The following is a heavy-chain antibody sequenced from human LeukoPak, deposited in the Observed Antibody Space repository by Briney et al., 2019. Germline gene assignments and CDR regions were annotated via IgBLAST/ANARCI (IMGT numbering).Heavy chain of an antibody. Sequence: GGSLRLSCAASGFTFGDYAMHWVRQAPGKGLEWVSLISGDGDSTYYADSVKGRFTISRDNSKNSLYLQMNSLRTEDTALYYCAKDRVAAAGLYWYFDLWGRGTLVTVSS. CDR3: AKDRVAAAGLYWYFDL. CDR1: GFTFGDYA. V-gene: IGHV3-43*02. CDR2: ISGDGDST. J-gene: IGHJ2*01. D-gene: IGHD6-13*01.